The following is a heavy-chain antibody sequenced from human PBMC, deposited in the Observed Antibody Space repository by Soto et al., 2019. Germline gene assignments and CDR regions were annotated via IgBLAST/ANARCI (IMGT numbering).Heavy chain of an antibody. D-gene: IGHD3-3*01. J-gene: IGHJ4*02. CDR2: ITWNSRAL. CDR3: AKGRYDFWSPYYFDS. CDR1: GLNFDDFA. Sequence: EVQLVESGGGLVQPGRSLRLSCVGTGLNFDDFAMHWVRQAPGKGLEWVSGITWNSRALAYADSVKGRFTISRDNARNSLYLQMDSLRDEDTALYYCAKGRYDFWSPYYFDSWGQGTLVTVSS. V-gene: IGHV3-9*01.